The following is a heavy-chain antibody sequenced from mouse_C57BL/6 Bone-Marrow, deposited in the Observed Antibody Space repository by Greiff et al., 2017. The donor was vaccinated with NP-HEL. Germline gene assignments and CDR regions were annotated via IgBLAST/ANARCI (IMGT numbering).Heavy chain of an antibody. CDR3: TTDYFGSRDY. Sequence: EVKLVESGAELVRPGASVKLSCTASGFNIKDDYMHWVKQRPEQGLEWIGWIDPENGDTEYASKFQGKATITADTSSTTAYLQLSSLTSEDTAVYYGTTDYFGSRDYWGQGTTLTVSS. CDR1: GFNIKDDY. CDR2: IDPENGDT. J-gene: IGHJ2*01. D-gene: IGHD1-1*01. V-gene: IGHV14-4*01.